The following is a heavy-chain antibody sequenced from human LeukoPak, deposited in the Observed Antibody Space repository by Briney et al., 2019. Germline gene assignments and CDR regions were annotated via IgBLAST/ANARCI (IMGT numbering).Heavy chain of an antibody. CDR1: GYRFTSYW. Sequence: GESLKISCKGSGYRFTSYWIGWVRRMPGKGLEWMGIIYPADSDTRYSPSFQGQVTISADKSISTAYLQWSSLKASDTAMYYCARHPGDCSGGSCYVDYWGQGTLVTVSS. CDR3: ARHPGDCSGGSCYVDY. V-gene: IGHV5-51*01. D-gene: IGHD2-15*01. J-gene: IGHJ4*02. CDR2: IYPADSDT.